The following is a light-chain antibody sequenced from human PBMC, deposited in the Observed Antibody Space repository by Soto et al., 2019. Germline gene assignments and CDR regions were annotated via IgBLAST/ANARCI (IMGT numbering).Light chain of an antibody. J-gene: IGKJ5*01. CDR1: QSLLYGNGHHY. CDR2: LGS. V-gene: IGKV2-28*01. CDR3: MQAFQTPLT. Sequence: DIVLTQSPLSLPVTPGQPASISCRSSQSLLYGNGHHYLDWYLQKPGQSPQLLIYLGSNRASGVHDKFSGSGSVTDFTLKIRRVHTEDVGLYYGMQAFQTPLTFGQGTRLEIK.